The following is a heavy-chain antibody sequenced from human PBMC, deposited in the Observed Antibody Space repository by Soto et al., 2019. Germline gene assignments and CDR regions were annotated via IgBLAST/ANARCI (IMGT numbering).Heavy chain of an antibody. Sequence: QITLKESGPTLVKPTQTLTLTCSFSGFSLSTTGVGVGWFRQSPGKALEWLAIIYWDNAKRYSPSLKSRVTITKDTSKNQVVLTVTNMDPVDTGTYYCARSLWFGELHWGQGALVTVSS. CDR2: IYWDNAK. J-gene: IGHJ4*02. CDR3: ARSLWFGELH. D-gene: IGHD3-10*01. V-gene: IGHV2-5*02. CDR1: GFSLSTTGVG.